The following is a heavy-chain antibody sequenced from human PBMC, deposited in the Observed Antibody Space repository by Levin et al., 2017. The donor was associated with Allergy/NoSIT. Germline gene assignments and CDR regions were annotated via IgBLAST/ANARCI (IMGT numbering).Heavy chain of an antibody. CDR1: GFTFSNFG. CDR2: IWYDGSNK. V-gene: IGHV3-33*01. CDR3: ARDRYSAVAGIDWTHPLDY. D-gene: IGHD6-19*01. Sequence: LSLTCAASGFTFSNFGIHWVRLAPGKGLEWVSAIWYDGSNKYYRDSAKGRFTISRDNSKNTLYLQMDSLRVEDTAVYYCARDRYSAVAGIDWTHPLDYWGQGTLVTVSS. J-gene: IGHJ4*02.